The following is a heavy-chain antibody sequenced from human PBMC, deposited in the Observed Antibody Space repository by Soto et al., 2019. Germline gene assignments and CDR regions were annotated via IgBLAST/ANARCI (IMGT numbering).Heavy chain of an antibody. Sequence: SETLSLTCSVSGGSISSYYWSWIRQPPGKGLEWIGYIYYSGSTNYNPSLKSRVTISVDTSKNQFSLKLSSVTAADTAVYYCARDVSFSSSWQQESGPLNWFDPWGQGTLVTVSS. D-gene: IGHD6-13*01. V-gene: IGHV4-59*01. CDR3: ARDVSFSSSWQQESGPLNWFDP. CDR1: GGSISSYY. J-gene: IGHJ5*02. CDR2: IYYSGST.